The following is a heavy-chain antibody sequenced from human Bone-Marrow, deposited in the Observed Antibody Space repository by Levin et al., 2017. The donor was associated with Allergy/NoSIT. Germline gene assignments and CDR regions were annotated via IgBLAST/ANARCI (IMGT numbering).Heavy chain of an antibody. Sequence: GESLKISCKASGYTFTSYGISWVRQAPGQGLEWMGWISAYNGNTNYAQKLQGRVTITTDTSTSTAYMELRSLRSDDTAVYYCARVWCPNGVCYWPDYWGQGTLVTVSS. CDR3: ARVWCPNGVCYWPDY. V-gene: IGHV1-18*01. CDR1: GYTFTSYG. D-gene: IGHD2-8*01. CDR2: ISAYNGNT. J-gene: IGHJ4*02.